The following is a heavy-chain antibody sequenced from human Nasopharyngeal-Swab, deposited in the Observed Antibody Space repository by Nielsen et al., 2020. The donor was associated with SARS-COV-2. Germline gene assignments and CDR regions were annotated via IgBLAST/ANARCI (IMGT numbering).Heavy chain of an antibody. CDR2: INPSGGST. V-gene: IGHV1-46*01. D-gene: IGHD6-13*01. CDR3: ARDRVAAAGTGSDYYYYYYMDV. Sequence: WGRQAPGQGREWMGIINPSGGSTSYAQKFQGRVTMTRDTSTSTVYMELSSLRSEDTAVYYCARDRVAAAGTGSDYYYYYYMDVWGKGTTVTVSS. J-gene: IGHJ6*03.